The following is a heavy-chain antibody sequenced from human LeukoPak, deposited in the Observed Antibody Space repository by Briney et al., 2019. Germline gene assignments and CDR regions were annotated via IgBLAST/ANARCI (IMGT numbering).Heavy chain of an antibody. CDR3: ARQNPPGSKKGWFDP. D-gene: IGHD6-25*01. CDR2: IYCNGIT. CDR1: GGSINSYY. V-gene: IGHV4-59*08. J-gene: IGHJ5*02. Sequence: PSETLSLTCTASGGSINSYYWTWIRQPPGKGLEWIACIYCNGITNYKSSLESRLTISVDTSKNQFSLRLRSVTAADTAVYYCARQNPPGSKKGWFDPWGQGTLVTVSS.